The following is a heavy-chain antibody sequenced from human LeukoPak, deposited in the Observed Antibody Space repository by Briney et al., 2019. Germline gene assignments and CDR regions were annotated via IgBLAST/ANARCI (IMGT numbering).Heavy chain of an antibody. CDR3: ARQGPDYGDYGGRYNWFDP. Sequence: LRLSCAASGFTFSDFYMTWIRQPPGKGLEWIGSIYYSGSTYYNPSLKSRVTISVDTSKNQFSLKLSSVTAADTAVYYCARQGPDYGDYGGRYNWFDPWGQGTLVTVSS. CDR2: IYYSGST. J-gene: IGHJ5*02. CDR1: GFTFSDFY. D-gene: IGHD4-17*01. V-gene: IGHV4-39*01.